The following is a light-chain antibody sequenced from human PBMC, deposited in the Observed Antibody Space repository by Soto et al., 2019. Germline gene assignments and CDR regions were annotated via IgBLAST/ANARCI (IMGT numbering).Light chain of an antibody. CDR1: QSVSRSS. V-gene: IGKV3D-20*01. Sequence: EIVLTQSPATLSLSPGERATLSCGASQSVSRSSLAWYQQKPGLAPRLLIYDASSRATGIPDRFSGSGSGTDFTLTINRLEPEDFAVYYCQQYGSSPGTFGQGTKVEIK. CDR3: QQYGSSPGT. CDR2: DAS. J-gene: IGKJ4*01.